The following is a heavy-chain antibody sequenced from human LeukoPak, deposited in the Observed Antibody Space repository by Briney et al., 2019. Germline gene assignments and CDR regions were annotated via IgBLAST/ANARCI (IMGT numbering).Heavy chain of an antibody. V-gene: IGHV5-51*01. J-gene: IGHJ4*02. D-gene: IGHD4-17*01. CDR1: GYSLSNYW. CDR2: IYPADSDT. CDR3: VRAKYGDQFDQ. Sequence: GESLKISCKDSGYSLSNYWIGWVRQMPGKGLEWMGIIYPADSDTRYSPSFQGQVTMSADKSISTAYLQWSSLKASDTAMDYCVRAKYGDQFDQWGPGTPVTVSS.